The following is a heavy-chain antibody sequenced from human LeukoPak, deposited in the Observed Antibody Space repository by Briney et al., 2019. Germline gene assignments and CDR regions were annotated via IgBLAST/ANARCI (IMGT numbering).Heavy chain of an antibody. D-gene: IGHD7-27*01. J-gene: IGHJ5*02. V-gene: IGHV4-39*01. CDR1: GGSISSSSYY. Sequence: PSRALSDTRTVSGGSISSSSYYWGWTRHPPGEGREWIGRIYYSGIPYYHPSLKSRVTISVDTSKNQFSLKLSSVTAADTAVYYCARSGRITGDRCFDPWGQGTLVTVSS. CDR3: ARSGRITGDRCFDP. CDR2: IYYSGIP.